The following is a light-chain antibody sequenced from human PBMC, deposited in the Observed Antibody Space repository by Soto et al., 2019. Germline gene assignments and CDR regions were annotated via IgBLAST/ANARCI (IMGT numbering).Light chain of an antibody. CDR1: QSISTW. V-gene: IGKV1-5*03. CDR3: QQYNSYSET. J-gene: IGKJ1*01. Sequence: DIQMTQSPSTLSASVGDRDTITCRASQSISTWLAWYQQKSGKAPKLLIYEASSLGSGVPSRFSGSGSGTVFTLTISSLQPDDFATYYCQQYNSYSETFGQGTKVDIK. CDR2: EAS.